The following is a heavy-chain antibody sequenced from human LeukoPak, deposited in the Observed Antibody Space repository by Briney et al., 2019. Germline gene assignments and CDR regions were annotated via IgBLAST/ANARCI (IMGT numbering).Heavy chain of an antibody. V-gene: IGHV3-48*04. CDR3: ARDVFYGDYVGYYDP. CDR2: ISSSSSTI. CDR1: GFTFNNYN. D-gene: IGHD4-17*01. Sequence: PGGSLRLSCAASGFTFNNYNVNWVRQAPGKGLEWLSYISSSSSTIYYADSVKGRFTISRDNAKNSVYLQMNSLRAEDTAVYHCARDVFYGDYVGYYDPWGQGTLGTVSS. J-gene: IGHJ5*02.